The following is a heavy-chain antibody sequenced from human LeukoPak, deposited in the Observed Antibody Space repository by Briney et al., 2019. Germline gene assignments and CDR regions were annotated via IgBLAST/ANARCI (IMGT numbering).Heavy chain of an antibody. J-gene: IGHJ4*02. D-gene: IGHD5-12*01. CDR1: GFTFSSYA. CDR3: ASLDSYHYDY. Sequence: GGSLRLSCAPSGFTFSSYAMHWVRQAPGKGLQYVSAISSNGGSTYYANSVKGRFTISRDNSKNTLYLQMGSLRAEDMAVYYCASLDSYHYDYWGQGTLVTVSS. CDR2: ISSNGGST. V-gene: IGHV3-64*01.